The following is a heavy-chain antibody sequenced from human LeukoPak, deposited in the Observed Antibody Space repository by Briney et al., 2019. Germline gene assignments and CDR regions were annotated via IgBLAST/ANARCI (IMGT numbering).Heavy chain of an antibody. D-gene: IGHD3-22*01. V-gene: IGHV3-74*01. J-gene: IGHJ6*02. Sequence: PGGSLRLSCAASGFTFSNYWMHWVRQAPGKGLVWVSLTSPDGTNTYYADSVKGRFTISRDKARNTLYLQMNSLRAEDTAVYYCAKNYYDTSGFYYYYYGLDVWGQGTTATVSS. CDR1: GFTFSNYW. CDR2: TSPDGTNT. CDR3: AKNYYDTSGFYYYYYGLDV.